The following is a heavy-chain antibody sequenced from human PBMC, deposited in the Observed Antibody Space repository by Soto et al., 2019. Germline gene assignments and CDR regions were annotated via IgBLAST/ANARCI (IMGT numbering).Heavy chain of an antibody. J-gene: IGHJ4*02. CDR2: IYPGDSDT. Sequence: GESLKISCKGSGYSFTSYWIGWVRQMPGKGLEWMGIIYPGDSDTRYSPSFQGQVTISADKSISTAYLQWSSLKASDTAMYYCARRYYYDSTTYSPFDHWGQGTLVTVSS. CDR1: GYSFTSYW. D-gene: IGHD3-22*01. CDR3: ARRYYYDSTTYSPFDH. V-gene: IGHV5-51*01.